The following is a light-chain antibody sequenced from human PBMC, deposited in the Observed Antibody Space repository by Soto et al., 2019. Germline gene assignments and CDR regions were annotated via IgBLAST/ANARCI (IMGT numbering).Light chain of an antibody. J-gene: IGLJ2*01. CDR2: GNT. V-gene: IGLV1-40*01. CDR1: SSNIGAGYD. CDR3: QSWDTSLSGSV. Sequence: QSVLTQPPSVSGAPGQRVTISCTGSSSNIGAGYDVNWYQQLPGTAPKLLIYGNTNRPSGVPDRFSGSKSGTSGSLAISGLHTEDEAEYYCQSWDTSLSGSVFGGGTKLTVL.